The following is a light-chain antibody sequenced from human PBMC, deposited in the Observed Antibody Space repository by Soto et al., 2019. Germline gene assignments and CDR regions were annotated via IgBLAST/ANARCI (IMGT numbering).Light chain of an antibody. CDR1: FSNVGINT. CDR3: ASWDDSLNGVV. J-gene: IGLJ2*01. Sequence: QSVLTQPPSASGTPGQRVTISCSGSFSNVGINTVNWYQQLPGTAPKLLIYSDNQRPSGVPDRFSGSKSGTSASLAISGLQSGDAADYYCASWDDSLNGVVFGGGTQLTVL. V-gene: IGLV1-44*01. CDR2: SDN.